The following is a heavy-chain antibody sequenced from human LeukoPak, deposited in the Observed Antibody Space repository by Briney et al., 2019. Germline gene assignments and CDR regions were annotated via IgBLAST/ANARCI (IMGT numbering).Heavy chain of an antibody. Sequence: GGSLRLSCAASGFTFSGSAMHWVRQASGKGLEWVGRIRSKANSYATAYAASVKGWFTISRDDSKNTAYLQMNSLKTEDTAVYYCTRQFFDCSGGSCYSKDYWGQGTLVTVSS. V-gene: IGHV3-73*01. CDR2: IRSKANSYAT. J-gene: IGHJ4*02. CDR3: TRQFFDCSGGSCYSKDY. D-gene: IGHD2-15*01. CDR1: GFTFSGSA.